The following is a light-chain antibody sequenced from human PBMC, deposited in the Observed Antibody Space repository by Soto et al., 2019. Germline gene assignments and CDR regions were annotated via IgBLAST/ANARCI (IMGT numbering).Light chain of an antibody. CDR2: KVS. V-gene: IGLV2-8*01. Sequence: QSVLTQPPSASGSPGQSVTISCTGTSSDVGAYSYVSWYQQHPGKAPKLMIYKVSKRPSGVPDRFSGSKSGNTASLTVSGLQAEDEADYYCSSYAGSNNFVVFGGGTKLTVL. CDR3: SSYAGSNNFVV. J-gene: IGLJ2*01. CDR1: SSDVGAYSY.